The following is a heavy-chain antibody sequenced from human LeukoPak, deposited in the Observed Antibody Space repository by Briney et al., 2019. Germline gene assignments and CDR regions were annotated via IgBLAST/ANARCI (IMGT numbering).Heavy chain of an antibody. CDR3: ARIAVAEVYYMDV. Sequence: SETLSLTCTVSGYSISSGYYWGWIRQPPGKGLEWIGSIYHSGSTYYNPSLKSRVTISVDTSKNQFSLKLSSVTAADTAVYYCARIAVAEVYYMDVWGKGTTVTISS. D-gene: IGHD6-19*01. J-gene: IGHJ6*03. V-gene: IGHV4-38-2*02. CDR1: GYSISSGYY. CDR2: IYHSGST.